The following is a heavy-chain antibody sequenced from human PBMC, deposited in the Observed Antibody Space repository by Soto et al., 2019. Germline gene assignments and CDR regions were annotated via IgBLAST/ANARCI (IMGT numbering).Heavy chain of an antibody. CDR3: FIERGYTGYELEY. CDR1: GFPFRTYA. Sequence: EVQLVESGGGLIQPGGSLRLSCAASGFPFRTYAMNWVRQAPGKGLEWVSYINNNSGTIYYADSVKGLFTISRDNAKNSRYLQMNNLRGEDTAVYYCFIERGYTGYELEYWGQGTLVTVSS. D-gene: IGHD5-12*01. CDR2: INNNSGTI. J-gene: IGHJ4*02. V-gene: IGHV3-48*01.